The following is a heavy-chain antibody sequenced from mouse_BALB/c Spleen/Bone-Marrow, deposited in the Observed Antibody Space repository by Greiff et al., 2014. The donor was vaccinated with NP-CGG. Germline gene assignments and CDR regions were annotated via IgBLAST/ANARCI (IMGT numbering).Heavy chain of an antibody. CDR3: ARREGNHAAWFAY. Sequence: LKXXGPDLVKPSQSLSLTCTVTGYSITXGXSWHWIRQXXGNKLEWMGYIHYSGSTNYNPSLKSRISITRDTSKNQFFLQLNSVTTEDTATYYCARREGNHAAWFAYWGQGTLVTVSA. CDR2: IHYSGST. V-gene: IGHV3-1*02. CDR1: GYSITXGXS. D-gene: IGHD2-1*01. J-gene: IGHJ3*01.